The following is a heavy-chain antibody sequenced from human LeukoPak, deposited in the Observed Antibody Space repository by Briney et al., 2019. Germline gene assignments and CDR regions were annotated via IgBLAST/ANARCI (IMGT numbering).Heavy chain of an antibody. CDR3: ARESYCSSTSCYSDYYYYYGMDV. V-gene: IGHV1-18*01. CDR2: ISAYNGNT. J-gene: IGHJ6*02. CDR1: GYTFTSYG. D-gene: IGHD2-2*01. Sequence: ASVKVSCKASGYTFTSYGISWVRQAPGQGLEWMGWISAYNGNTNYAQKLQGRVTMTTDTSTSTAYMELRSLRSDDTAVYYCARESYCSSTSCYSDYYYYYGMDVWGQGTTVTVSS.